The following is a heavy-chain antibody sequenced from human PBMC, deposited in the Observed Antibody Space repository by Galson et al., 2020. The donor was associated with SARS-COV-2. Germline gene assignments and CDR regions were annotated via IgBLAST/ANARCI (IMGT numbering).Heavy chain of an antibody. V-gene: IGHV3-66*02. Sequence: GESLKISCAASGFAVSGNYMTWVRQAPGKGLDWVSSIYTGGSTYYADSVKGRFTISRDNSKNTLYLQMNSLRIEDTAVYYCARAQYPYYMDVWGKGTTVTVSS. CDR2: IYTGGST. CDR3: ARAQYPYYMDV. D-gene: IGHD2-2*01. CDR1: GFAVSGNY. J-gene: IGHJ6*03.